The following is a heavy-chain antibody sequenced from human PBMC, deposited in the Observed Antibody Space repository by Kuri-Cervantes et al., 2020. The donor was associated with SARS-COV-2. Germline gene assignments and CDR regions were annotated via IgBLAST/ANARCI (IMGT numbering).Heavy chain of an antibody. J-gene: IGHJ4*02. Sequence: GESLKISCAASGFTFSSYWMSWVRQAPGKGLEWVANIKQDGSEKYYVDSVKGRFTISRDNAKNTLYLQMNGLRHEDTAVYYCAKWGLGYCSGVSCFSQNANDYWGQGTLVTVSS. CDR2: IKQDGSEK. D-gene: IGHD2-15*01. CDR3: AKWGLGYCSGVSCFSQNANDY. CDR1: GFTFSSYW. V-gene: IGHV3-7*01.